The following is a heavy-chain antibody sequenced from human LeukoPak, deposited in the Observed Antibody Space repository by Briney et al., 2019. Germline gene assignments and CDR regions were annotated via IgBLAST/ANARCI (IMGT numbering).Heavy chain of an antibody. V-gene: IGHV3-21*01. CDR1: GFTFSTSN. Sequence: GGSLRLSCAASGFTFSTSNMNWVRQAPGKGLQWVSSISAASNYIYYADSVRGRFTISRDNAKNSLYLQMNSLRAEDTAVYYCARSFYDILIGYYQYFDYWGQGTLVTVSS. CDR2: ISAASNYI. CDR3: ARSFYDILIGYYQYFDY. J-gene: IGHJ4*02. D-gene: IGHD3-9*01.